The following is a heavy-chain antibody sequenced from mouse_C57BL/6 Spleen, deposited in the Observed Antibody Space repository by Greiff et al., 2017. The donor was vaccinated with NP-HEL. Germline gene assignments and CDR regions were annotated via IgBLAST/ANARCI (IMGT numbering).Heavy chain of an antibody. CDR1: GYTFTSYW. Sequence: QVQLQQPGAELVMPGASVKLSCKASGYTFTSYWMHWVKQRPGQGLEWIGELDPSDSYTNYNQKFKGKSTLTVDKSSSTAYMQLSSLPSEDSAVYYCARRFTTVVAFDYWGQGTTLTVSS. CDR3: ARRFTTVVAFDY. V-gene: IGHV1-69*01. CDR2: LDPSDSYT. J-gene: IGHJ2*01. D-gene: IGHD1-1*01.